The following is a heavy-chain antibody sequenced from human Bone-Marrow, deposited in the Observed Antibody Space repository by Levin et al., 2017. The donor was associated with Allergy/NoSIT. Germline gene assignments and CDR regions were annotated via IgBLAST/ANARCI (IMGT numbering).Heavy chain of an antibody. D-gene: IGHD6-13*01. V-gene: IGHV3-30-3*01. J-gene: IGHJ4*02. Sequence: GGSLRLSCAASGFTFSSYAIHWVRQAPGKGLEWMALISYDGSYKYFADSVKGRFTISRDNSKNTLYLQMNSLRAEDTSVYYCARGLAATGTNDYWGQGTLVTVSS. CDR1: GFTFSSYA. CDR2: ISYDGSYK. CDR3: ARGLAATGTNDY.